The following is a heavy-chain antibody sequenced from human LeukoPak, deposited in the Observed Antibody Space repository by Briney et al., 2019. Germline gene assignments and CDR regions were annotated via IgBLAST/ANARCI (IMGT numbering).Heavy chain of an antibody. CDR1: GGSINNYY. D-gene: IGHD4-17*01. CDR2: IYYRGST. V-gene: IGHV4-59*01. Sequence: SETLSLACTVSGGSINNYYWSWIRQPPGKGLEWIGYIYYRGSTNYNPSLKSRVTFSVDTSKNQFSLKLNSVTAADTAVYYCARGGDYGDLRYFDYWGQGTLVTVSS. CDR3: ARGGDYGDLRYFDY. J-gene: IGHJ4*02.